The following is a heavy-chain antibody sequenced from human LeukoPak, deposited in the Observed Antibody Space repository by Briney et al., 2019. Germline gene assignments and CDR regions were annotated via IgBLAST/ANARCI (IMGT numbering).Heavy chain of an antibody. CDR1: GFTFSSYT. CDR3: AKDGGLWVSAHWGDS. D-gene: IGHD7-27*01. V-gene: IGHV3-23*01. CDR2: ITTSDGNT. Sequence: GGSLKLSCAASGFTFSSYTMSWVRQAPGKGLEWVSTITTSDGNTYYADSVKGRFTVSRDNSKNTLFLQMNSLRAEDTAVYYCAKDGGLWVSAHWGDSWGRGTLVTVSS. J-gene: IGHJ4*02.